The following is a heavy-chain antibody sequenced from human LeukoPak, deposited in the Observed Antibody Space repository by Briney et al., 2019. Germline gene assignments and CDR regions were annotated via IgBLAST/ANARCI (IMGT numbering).Heavy chain of an antibody. D-gene: IGHD2-15*01. CDR2: ISGSGGST. Sequence: GGSLRLSCAASGFTVSDNYMTWVRQAPGKGLEWVSAISGSGGSTYYADSVKGRFTISRDNSKNTLYLQMNSLRAEDTAVYYCAKFKAVVVAATPVPYFDYWGQGTLVTVSS. CDR1: GFTVSDNY. V-gene: IGHV3-23*01. CDR3: AKFKAVVVAATPVPYFDY. J-gene: IGHJ4*02.